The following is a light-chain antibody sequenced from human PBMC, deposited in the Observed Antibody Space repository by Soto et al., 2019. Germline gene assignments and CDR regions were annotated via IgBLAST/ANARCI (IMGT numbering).Light chain of an antibody. Sequence: QSVLTQPASVSGSPGQSITISCTGTSSDVGSYNLVSWYQQHPGKAPKLMIYEDNKRPSGVSNRFSVSKSGYTASLTISGLQAEDEADYYCCSYARTSTYVFGSGTKGPS. J-gene: IGLJ1*01. CDR1: SSDVGSYNL. CDR2: EDN. V-gene: IGLV2-23*01. CDR3: CSYARTSTYV.